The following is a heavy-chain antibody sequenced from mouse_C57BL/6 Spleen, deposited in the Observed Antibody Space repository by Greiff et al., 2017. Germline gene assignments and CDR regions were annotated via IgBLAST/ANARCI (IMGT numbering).Heavy chain of an antibody. J-gene: IGHJ2*01. Sequence: QVHVKQPGAELVKPGASVKLSCKASGYTFTSYWMHWVKQRPGQGLEWIGMIHPNSGSTNYNEKFKSKATLTVDKSSSTAYMQLSSLTSEDSAVYYCARGGGSSLSPFDYWGQGTTLTVSS. CDR3: ARGGGSSLSPFDY. CDR2: IHPNSGST. CDR1: GYTFTSYW. D-gene: IGHD1-1*01. V-gene: IGHV1-64*01.